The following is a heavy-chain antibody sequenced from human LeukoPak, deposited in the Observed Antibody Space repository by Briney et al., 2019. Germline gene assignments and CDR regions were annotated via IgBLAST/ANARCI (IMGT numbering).Heavy chain of an antibody. CDR2: INHRGST. Sequence: SETLSLTCAVYGGSFSGYYWSWIRQPPGKGLEWIGEINHRGSTNYNPSLKSRVTISVDTSKNQFSLKLSSVTAADTAVYYCARLPNSSGWYEVDYWGQGTLVTVSS. CDR1: GGSFSGYY. J-gene: IGHJ4*02. CDR3: ARLPNSSGWYEVDY. V-gene: IGHV4-34*01. D-gene: IGHD6-19*01.